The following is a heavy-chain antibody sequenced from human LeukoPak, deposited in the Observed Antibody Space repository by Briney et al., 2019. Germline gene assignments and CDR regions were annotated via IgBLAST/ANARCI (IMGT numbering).Heavy chain of an antibody. CDR2: IHSVGDT. V-gene: IGHV3-53*01. CDR3: ARQGTGLDY. D-gene: IGHD1-1*01. Sequence: PGGSLRLSCKVSGFTVSSNYMSWVRQAPGKGLEWVSIIHSVGDTFYADSVKGRFTNSRDNSNNMVYLQMNSLTVEDTAVYYCARQGTGLDYWGQGTLVTVSS. J-gene: IGHJ4*02. CDR1: GFTVSSNY.